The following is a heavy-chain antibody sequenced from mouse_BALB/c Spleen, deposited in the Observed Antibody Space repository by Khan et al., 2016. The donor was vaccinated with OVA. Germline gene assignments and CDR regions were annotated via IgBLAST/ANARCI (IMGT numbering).Heavy chain of an antibody. J-gene: IGHJ3*01. CDR2: MIYSGNT. D-gene: IGHD2-14*01. CDR3: ARSNYRYAFAY. Sequence: EVQLQESGPSLVKPSQTLSLTCSVTGDSITSGYWSWIRKFPGNKLEYMGYMIYSGNTYYNPSLKSRISITRHTSTNQHYLQLNSVTTEDTATDYCARSNYRYAFAYWGQGTLVTVSA. CDR1: GDSITSGY. V-gene: IGHV3-8*02.